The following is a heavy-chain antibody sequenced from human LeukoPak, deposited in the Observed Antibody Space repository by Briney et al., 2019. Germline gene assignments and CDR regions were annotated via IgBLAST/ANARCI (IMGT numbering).Heavy chain of an antibody. CDR3: ARALVVPAAMDAFDI. V-gene: IGHV3-74*01. J-gene: IGHJ3*02. Sequence: GGSLRLSCAASGFTFSGYWMHWVRQAPGKGLVWVSRINSDGSSTSYADSVKGRFTISRDNAKNTLYLQMNSLRAEDTAVYYCARALVVPAAMDAFDIWGQGTMVTVSS. D-gene: IGHD2-2*01. CDR2: INSDGSST. CDR1: GFTFSGYW.